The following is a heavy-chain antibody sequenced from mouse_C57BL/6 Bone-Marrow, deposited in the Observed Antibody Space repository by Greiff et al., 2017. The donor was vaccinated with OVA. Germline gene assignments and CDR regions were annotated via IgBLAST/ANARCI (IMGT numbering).Heavy chain of an antibody. CDR3: AREDYSVFGY. CDR2: IDPSDSYT. D-gene: IGHD2-12*01. V-gene: IGHV1-69*01. Sequence: VQLLQPGAELVMPGASVKLSCKASGYTFTSYWMPWVKQRPGQGLEWIGKIDPSDSYTNYNQKFKGKSTLAVDKSTSTAYMQLSSLTSEDSAVYYCAREDYSVFGYWGQGTTLTVSS. CDR1: GYTFTSYW. J-gene: IGHJ2*01.